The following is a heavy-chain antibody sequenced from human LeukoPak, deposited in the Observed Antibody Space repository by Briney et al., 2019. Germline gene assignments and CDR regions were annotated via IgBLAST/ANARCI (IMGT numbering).Heavy chain of an antibody. V-gene: IGHV3-33*06. D-gene: IGHD3-3*01. CDR1: GFTFSSYG. CDR2: IWYDGSNK. Sequence: PGRSLRLSCAPSGFTFSSYGMHWVCQAPGKGLEWGAVIWYDGSNKYYADSVKGRFTISRDNSKNTLYLQMNSLRAEDTAVYYCAKAGKYDFWSVYYAGDFDYWGQGTLVTVSS. J-gene: IGHJ4*02. CDR3: AKAGKYDFWSVYYAGDFDY.